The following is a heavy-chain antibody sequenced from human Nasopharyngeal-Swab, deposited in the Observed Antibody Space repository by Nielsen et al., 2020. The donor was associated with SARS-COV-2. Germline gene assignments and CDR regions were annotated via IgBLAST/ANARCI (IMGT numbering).Heavy chain of an antibody. CDR2: INWNSNNI. J-gene: IGHJ4*02. V-gene: IGHV3-9*01. Sequence: SLKISCAASGFAFDDYAMHWVRQAPGKGLEWVSGINWNSNNIGYADSVKGRFTISRDNAKNSLYLQMNSLRAEDTALYYCAKDISPLIAVAGYFDYWGQGTLVTVSS. CDR3: AKDISPLIAVAGYFDY. D-gene: IGHD6-19*01. CDR1: GFAFDDYA.